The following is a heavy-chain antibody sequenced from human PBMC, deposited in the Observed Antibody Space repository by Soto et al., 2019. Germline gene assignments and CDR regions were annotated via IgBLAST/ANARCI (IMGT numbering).Heavy chain of an antibody. J-gene: IGHJ4*02. CDR1: GFSFSDYW. Sequence: GGSLRLSCAVSGFSFSDYWMSWVRQGPGKGLEWVANIKQDGSVKYYVESVKGRFTISRDNTERSVFLQMNSLRAADAGIYYCVRAVGGSDSHWGQGTLVTVSS. CDR3: VRAVGGSDSH. V-gene: IGHV3-7*01. D-gene: IGHD5-12*01. CDR2: IKQDGSVK.